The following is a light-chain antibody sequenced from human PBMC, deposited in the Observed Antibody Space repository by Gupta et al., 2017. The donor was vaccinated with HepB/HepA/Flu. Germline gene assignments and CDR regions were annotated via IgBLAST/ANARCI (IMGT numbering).Light chain of an antibody. CDR2: LGS. CDR3: MQALQTPFT. J-gene: IGKJ4*01. CDR1: QSLLLSNGDNF. V-gene: IGKV2-28*01. Sequence: DIVMTQSPLSLPVTPGEPASISCRSTQSLLLSNGDNFLDWYLQKPGQSPQLLIYLGSNRASGVPDRFSGSGSGTDFTLKISRVEAEDVGIYYCMQALQTPFTFGGGTKVEIK.